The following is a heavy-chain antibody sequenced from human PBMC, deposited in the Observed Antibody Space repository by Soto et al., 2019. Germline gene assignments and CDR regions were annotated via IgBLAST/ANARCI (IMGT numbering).Heavy chain of an antibody. J-gene: IGHJ4*02. Sequence: GGSLRLSCAASGFTFNNYAMSWVRQAPGKGLEWVSGINDSGGGTYYTDSVMGRFTISRDNSKNTLYLQMNSLRAEDTAVYFCAKDTYVQPVTVAGTPLDFWGQGTLVTVSS. CDR1: GFTFNNYA. D-gene: IGHD6-19*01. CDR3: AKDTYVQPVTVAGTPLDF. V-gene: IGHV3-23*01. CDR2: INDSGGGT.